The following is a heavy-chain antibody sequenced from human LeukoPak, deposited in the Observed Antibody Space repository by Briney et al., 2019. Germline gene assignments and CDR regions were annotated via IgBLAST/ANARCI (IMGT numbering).Heavy chain of an antibody. J-gene: IGHJ4*02. CDR2: ISGSGGST. V-gene: IGHV3-23*01. Sequence: GGSLRLSCAASGFTFSSYAMSWVRQAPGKGLEWVSAISGSGGSTYYADSVKGRFTISRDNSKNTLYVQMNSLRAEDTAVYYCAKKPLGESKTLDYWGQGTLVTVSS. CDR1: GFTFSSYA. D-gene: IGHD3-16*01. CDR3: AKKPLGESKTLDY.